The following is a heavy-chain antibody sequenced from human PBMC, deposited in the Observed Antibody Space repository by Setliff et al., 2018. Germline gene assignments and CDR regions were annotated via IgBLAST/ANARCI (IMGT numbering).Heavy chain of an antibody. CDR1: GYIFTNHY. CDR3: ARGYYDSYARYYVVGDY. D-gene: IGHD3-22*01. Sequence: ASVKVSCKASGYIFTNHYMHWVRQAPGQGLEWMGMINPGGGSTTYAQKIQGRVTMTRDTSTSTVYMELSSLRTEDTAVYYCARGYYDSYARYYVVGDYWGQGTPVTVSS. J-gene: IGHJ4*02. V-gene: IGHV1-46*01. CDR2: INPGGGST.